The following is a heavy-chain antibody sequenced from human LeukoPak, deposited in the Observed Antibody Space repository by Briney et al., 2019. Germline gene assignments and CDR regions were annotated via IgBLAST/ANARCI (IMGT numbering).Heavy chain of an antibody. CDR2: ISGSGGST. Sequence: PGGSLRLSCAASGLIVSPNYMRGVRQARGKGLEWVSAISGSGGSTYYADSVKGRFTISRDNSKNTLYLQMNSLRAEDTAVYYCAKAGYFDYWGQGTLVTVSS. J-gene: IGHJ4*02. CDR1: GLIVSPNY. V-gene: IGHV3-23*01. CDR3: AKAGYFDY.